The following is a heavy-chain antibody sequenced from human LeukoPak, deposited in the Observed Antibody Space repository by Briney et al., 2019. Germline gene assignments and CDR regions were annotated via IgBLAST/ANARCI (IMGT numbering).Heavy chain of an antibody. V-gene: IGHV4-59*12. CDR1: GGSFSNYY. D-gene: IGHD6-6*01. J-gene: IGHJ6*03. CDR3: ARAPSSPYYYYYMDV. CDR2: IYYSGST. Sequence: PSETLSLTCTVSGGSFSNYYWNWIRQPPGKGLEWIGYIYYSGSTYYNPSLKSRVTISVDTSKNQFSLKLSSVIAADTAVYYCARAPSSPYYYYYMDVWGKGTTVTVSS.